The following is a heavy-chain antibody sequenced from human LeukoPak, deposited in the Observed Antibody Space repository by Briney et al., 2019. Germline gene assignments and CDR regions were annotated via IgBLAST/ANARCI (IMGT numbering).Heavy chain of an antibody. CDR2: IYYTGST. CDR1: GASVSSGGFY. Sequence: SETLSLTCTVSGASVSSGGFYWTWIRQPPGKGLEWFGYIYYTGSTLYNPSLKTRVTISVDRSRNQFSLRLGSVTAADTAVYFCATPVVADVPADNAFAIWGQGTMVTVSS. D-gene: IGHD1-14*01. CDR3: ATPVVADVPADNAFAI. V-gene: IGHV4-61*08. J-gene: IGHJ3*02.